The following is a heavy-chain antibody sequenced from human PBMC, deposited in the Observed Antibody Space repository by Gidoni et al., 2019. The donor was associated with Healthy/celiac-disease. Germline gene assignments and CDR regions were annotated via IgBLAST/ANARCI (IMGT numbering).Heavy chain of an antibody. CDR1: GGSISSSSYY. D-gene: IGHD3-22*01. CDR2: IYYSGST. Sequence: QLQLQESGPGLVKPSETLSLTCTVSGGSISSSSYYWGWIRQPPGKGLEWIGSIYYSGSTYYNPSLKSRVTISVDTSKNQFSLKLSSVTAADTAVYYCARQRGRKGNYDSSGYYSEYFQHWGQGTLVTVSS. J-gene: IGHJ1*01. V-gene: IGHV4-39*01. CDR3: ARQRGRKGNYDSSGYYSEYFQH.